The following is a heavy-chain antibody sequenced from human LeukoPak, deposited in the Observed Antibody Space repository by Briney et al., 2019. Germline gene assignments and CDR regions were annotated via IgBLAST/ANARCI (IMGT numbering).Heavy chain of an antibody. Sequence: GRSLRLSCAASGFTFSSYGMHWVRQAPGKGPEWVAVIGYDGSNKYYADSVKGRFTISRDNSENTLFLQMNSLRAEDTAVYYCARDFVAYDSSGYPPFVDYWGQGTLVTVSS. CDR3: ARDFVAYDSSGYPPFVDY. V-gene: IGHV3-33*01. CDR1: GFTFSSYG. CDR2: IGYDGSNK. D-gene: IGHD3-22*01. J-gene: IGHJ4*02.